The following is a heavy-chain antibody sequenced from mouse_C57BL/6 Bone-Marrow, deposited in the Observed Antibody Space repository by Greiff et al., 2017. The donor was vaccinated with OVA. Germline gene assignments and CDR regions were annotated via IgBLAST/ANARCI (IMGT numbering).Heavy chain of an antibody. D-gene: IGHD2-5*01. CDR2: ISYDGSN. Sequence: VQLKESGPGLVKPSQSLSLTCSVTGYSITSGYYWNWIRQFPGNQLEWMGYISYDGSNNYNPSLKNRISITRDTSKNQFFLKLNSVTTEDTATDYGARGDKDSNYDFDYWGQGTTLTVSS. CDR1: GYSITSGYY. CDR3: ARGDKDSNYDFDY. V-gene: IGHV3-6*01. J-gene: IGHJ2*01.